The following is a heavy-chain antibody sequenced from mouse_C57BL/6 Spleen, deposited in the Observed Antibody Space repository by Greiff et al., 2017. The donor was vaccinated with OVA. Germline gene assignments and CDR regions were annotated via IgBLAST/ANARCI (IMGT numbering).Heavy chain of an antibody. CDR1: GFTFSDYY. D-gene: IGHD2-4*01. CDR2: ISNGGGST. CDR3: ARLYDYDSAWFAY. V-gene: IGHV5-12*01. J-gene: IGHJ3*01. Sequence: EVKLVESGGGLVQPGGSLKLSCAASGFTFSDYYMYWVRQTPEKRLEWVAYISNGGGSTYYPDTVKGRFTISRDNAKNTLYLQMSRLKSEDTARYYCARLYDYDSAWFAYWGQGTLVTVSA.